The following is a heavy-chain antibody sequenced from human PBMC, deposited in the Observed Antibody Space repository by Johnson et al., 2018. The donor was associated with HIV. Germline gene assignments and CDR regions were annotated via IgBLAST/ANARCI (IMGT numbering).Heavy chain of an antibody. Sequence: QVQLVESGGGVVQPGGSLRLSCAASGFTFSSYGMHWVRQAPGKGLEWVTFIRYDGSNKYYADSVKGRFTISRDRSENTLYLQMNSLRAEDTAMYYCARDRAYHCSGGSCSHVFDIWGQGTMVTVSS. J-gene: IGHJ3*02. D-gene: IGHD2-15*01. CDR3: ARDRAYHCSGGSCSHVFDI. CDR1: GFTFSSYG. CDR2: IRYDGSNK. V-gene: IGHV3-30*02.